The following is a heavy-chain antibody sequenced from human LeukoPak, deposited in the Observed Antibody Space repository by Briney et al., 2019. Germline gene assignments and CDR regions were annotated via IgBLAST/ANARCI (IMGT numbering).Heavy chain of an antibody. J-gene: IGHJ4*02. CDR3: AKEGRHGDYAPFDY. V-gene: IGHV3-33*06. CDR1: GFTFSSYG. Sequence: GGSLRLSCAASGFTFSSYGMHWVRQAPGKGLEWVAVIWYDGSNKYYTDSVKGRFTISRDNSKNTLYLQMNSLRAEDTAVYYCAKEGRHGDYAPFDYWGQGTLVTVSS. D-gene: IGHD4-17*01. CDR2: IWYDGSNK.